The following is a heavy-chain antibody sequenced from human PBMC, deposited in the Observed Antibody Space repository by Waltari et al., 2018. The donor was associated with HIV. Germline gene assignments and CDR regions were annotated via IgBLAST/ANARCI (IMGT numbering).Heavy chain of an antibody. D-gene: IGHD6-13*01. J-gene: IGHJ4*02. CDR2: IYYSGST. V-gene: IGHV4-59*01. CDR3: ASSIAAAGDFDY. CDR1: GGSISRYY. Sequence: QVQLQESGPGLVKPSETLSLTCTVSGGSISRYYWSWIRQPPGKGLEWIGYIYYSGSTNYNPSLKSRVTISVDTSKNQFSLKLSSVTAADTAVYYCASSIAAAGDFDYWGQGTLVTVSS.